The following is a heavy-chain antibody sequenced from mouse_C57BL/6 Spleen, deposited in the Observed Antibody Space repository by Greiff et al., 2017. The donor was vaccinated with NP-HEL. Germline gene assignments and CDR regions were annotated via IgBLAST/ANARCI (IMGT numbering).Heavy chain of an antibody. CDR3: ARNYYDYNDYAMDY. D-gene: IGHD2-4*01. CDR2: ISSGSSTI. CDR1: GFTFSDYG. V-gene: IGHV5-17*01. J-gene: IGHJ4*01. Sequence: EVMLVESGGGLVKPGGSLKLSCAASGFTFSDYGMHWVRQAPEKGLEWVAYISSGSSTIYYADTVKGRFTISRDNAKNTLFLQMTSLRSEDTAMYYCARNYYDYNDYAMDYWGQGTSVTVSS.